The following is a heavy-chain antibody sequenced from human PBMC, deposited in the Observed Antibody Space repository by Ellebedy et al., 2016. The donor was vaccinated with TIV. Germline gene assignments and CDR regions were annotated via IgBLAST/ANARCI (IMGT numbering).Heavy chain of an antibody. CDR3: ARASSGEHYGSPAYSYYGMYV. D-gene: IGHD3-10*01. CDR2: IKQDGSEK. Sequence: GESLKISCAASGFTFGSYWMSWVRQAPGKGLEWVANIKQDGSEKYYVDSVKGRFTISRDNAKNSLYLQMNSLKTEDTAVYYCARASSGEHYGSPAYSYYGMYVWGQGTTVTVSS. V-gene: IGHV3-7*01. J-gene: IGHJ6*02. CDR1: GFTFGSYW.